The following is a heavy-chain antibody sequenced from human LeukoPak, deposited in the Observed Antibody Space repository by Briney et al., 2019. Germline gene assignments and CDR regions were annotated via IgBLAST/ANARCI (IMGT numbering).Heavy chain of an antibody. Sequence: ASVKVSCKASGYTFTGYDIHWGRQAPGQRLEYMGWINPNSGVTNYAQKFQARVTMTWDTSITIVYMELTSLISDDTAVYYCARGGGNSGFDPWGQGTLVTVSS. CDR1: GYTFTGYD. J-gene: IGHJ5*02. CDR2: INPNSGVT. CDR3: ARGGGNSGFDP. V-gene: IGHV1-2*02. D-gene: IGHD4-23*01.